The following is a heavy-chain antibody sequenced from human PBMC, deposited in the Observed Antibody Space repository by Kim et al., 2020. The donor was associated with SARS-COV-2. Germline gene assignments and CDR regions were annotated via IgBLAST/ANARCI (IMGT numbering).Heavy chain of an antibody. D-gene: IGHD3-10*01. CDR2: IYPGDSDT. CDR3: ARLRRGVRGVIHPFDY. CDR1: GYSFTSYW. J-gene: IGHJ4*02. V-gene: IGHV5-51*01. Sequence: GESLKISCKGSGYSFTSYWIGWVRQMPGKGLEWMGIIYPGDSDTRYSPSFQGQVTISADKSISTAYLQWSSLKASDTAMYYCARLRRGVRGVIHPFDYWGQGALVTVSS.